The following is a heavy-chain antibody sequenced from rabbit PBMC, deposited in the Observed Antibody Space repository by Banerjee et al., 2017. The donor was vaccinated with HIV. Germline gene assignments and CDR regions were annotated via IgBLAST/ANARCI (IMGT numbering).Heavy chain of an antibody. V-gene: IGHV1S45*01. J-gene: IGHJ4*01. CDR2: INSSSGNT. D-gene: IGHD7-1*01. CDR1: GFSFSNKYV. CDR3: ARDGFGTGPDYDL. Sequence: QEQLEESGGDLVKPEGSLTLTCTASGFSFSNKYVMCWVRQAPGKGLEWIACINSSSGNTVYATWAKGRFTISKASWTTVTLQMTSLTAADTATYFCARDGFGTGPDYDLWGPGTLVTDS.